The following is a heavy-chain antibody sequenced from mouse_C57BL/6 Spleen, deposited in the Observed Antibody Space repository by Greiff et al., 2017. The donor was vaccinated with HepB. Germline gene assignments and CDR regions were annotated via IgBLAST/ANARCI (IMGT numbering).Heavy chain of an antibody. Sequence: EVKLMESGGGLVQPGGSLSLSCAASGFTFTDYYMSWVRQPPGKALEWLGFIRNKANGYTTEYSASVKGRFTISRDNSQSILYLQMNALRAEDSATYYCARYPSTGCYAMDYWGQGTSVTVSS. CDR3: ARYPSTGCYAMDY. V-gene: IGHV7-3*01. CDR2: IRNKANGYTT. D-gene: IGHD4-1*02. CDR1: GFTFTDYY. J-gene: IGHJ4*01.